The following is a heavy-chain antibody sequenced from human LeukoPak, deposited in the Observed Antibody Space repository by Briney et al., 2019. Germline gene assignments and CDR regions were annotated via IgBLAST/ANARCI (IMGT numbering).Heavy chain of an antibody. CDR2: INPTSGYT. CDR1: GFTFSDYY. J-gene: IGHJ4*02. CDR3: ARASMRMTTAGLVDY. V-gene: IGHV3-11*05. Sequence: GGSLRLSCAASGFTFSDYYMSWIRQAPGKGLEWLSYINPTSGYTPYADSVRGRFTISRDNAKNSLYLQMNSLRAEDTAVYYCARASMRMTTAGLVDYWGQGILVTVSS. D-gene: IGHD6-13*01.